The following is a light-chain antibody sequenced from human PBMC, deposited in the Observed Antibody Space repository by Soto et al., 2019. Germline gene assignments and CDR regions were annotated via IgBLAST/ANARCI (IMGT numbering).Light chain of an antibody. J-gene: IGLJ2*01. CDR2: EVS. CDR1: SSDVGAYNYNY. V-gene: IGLV2-14*01. CDR3: SSYTTSHTMI. Sequence: QSVLTQPASVSGSPGQSITISCTGTSSDVGAYNYNYVSWFQQYPGKAPKLMIYEVSHRPSGVSNRFSGSKSGNTASLTISGLQADDEADYYCSSYTTSHTMIFGGGTQLTVL.